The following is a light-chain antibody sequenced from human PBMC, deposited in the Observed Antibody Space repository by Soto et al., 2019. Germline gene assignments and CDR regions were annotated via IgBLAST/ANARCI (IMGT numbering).Light chain of an antibody. Sequence: EIVLTQSPGTLSLSPGERATLSCRASQSVSNNLAWYQEKPGLAPRLLIYDASFRATGIPDRFSGSGSGTDFTLTISRLESEDFAVYYCQQYGNSPITFGQGTRLEIK. CDR2: DAS. CDR1: QSVSNN. CDR3: QQYGNSPIT. J-gene: IGKJ5*01. V-gene: IGKV3D-20*01.